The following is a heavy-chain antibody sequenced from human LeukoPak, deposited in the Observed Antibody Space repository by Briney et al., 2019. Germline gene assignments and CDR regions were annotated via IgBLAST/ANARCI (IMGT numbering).Heavy chain of an antibody. CDR3: ARDLVVVPAATLTRGNSYYYYYMDV. CDR2: IYYSGST. J-gene: IGHJ6*03. V-gene: IGHV4-59*11. D-gene: IGHD2-2*01. CDR1: GGSISSHY. Sequence: NPSETLSLTCTVSGGSISSHYWSWIRQPPGKGLEWIGYIYYSGSTNYNPSLKSRVTISVDTSKNQFSLKLGSVTAADTAVYYCARDLVVVPAATLTRGNSYYYYYMDVWGKGTTVTVSS.